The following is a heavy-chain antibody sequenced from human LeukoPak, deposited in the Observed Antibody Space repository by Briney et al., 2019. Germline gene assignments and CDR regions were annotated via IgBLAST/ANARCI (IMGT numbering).Heavy chain of an antibody. CDR1: GYTFTGYY. D-gene: IGHD3-10*01. Sequence: ASVKVSCKASGYTFTGYYMHWVRQAPGQGLEWMGWINPNSGGTNYAQKFQGRVTMTRDMSTSTVYMDLSSLRSEDTAVYYCARDRYASGSYYNPNNCFDPWGQRTLVTVSS. J-gene: IGHJ5*02. CDR3: ARDRYASGSYYNPNNCFDP. CDR2: INPNSGGT. V-gene: IGHV1-2*02.